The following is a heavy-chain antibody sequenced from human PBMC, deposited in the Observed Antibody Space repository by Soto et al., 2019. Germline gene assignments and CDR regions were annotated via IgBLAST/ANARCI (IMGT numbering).Heavy chain of an antibody. D-gene: IGHD2-15*01. CDR2: IWSAGLT. J-gene: IGHJ5*02. V-gene: IGHV3-53*01. Sequence: GGSLRLSXAASGFTVSSKYMNWVRQAPGKGLEWVSIIWSAGLTYYADSVRGRFTISRDISKNILFLQMNNLSAEDSAIYYCARELPPDLWGQGTLVTVSS. CDR3: ARELPPDL. CDR1: GFTVSSKY.